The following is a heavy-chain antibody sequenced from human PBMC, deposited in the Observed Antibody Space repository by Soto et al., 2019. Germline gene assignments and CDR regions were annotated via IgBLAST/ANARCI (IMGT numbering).Heavy chain of an antibody. CDR1: GYTFTSYG. J-gene: IGHJ5*02. V-gene: IGHV1-18*01. CDR2: ISAYNGNT. Sequence: ASVKVSCKASGYTFTSYGISWVRQAPGQGLEWMGWISAYNGNTNYAQKLQCRVTMTTDTSTSTAYMELRSLRSDDTAVYYCARVGDFWSGYLNWFDPLGQGTLVTVSS. D-gene: IGHD3-3*01. CDR3: ARVGDFWSGYLNWFDP.